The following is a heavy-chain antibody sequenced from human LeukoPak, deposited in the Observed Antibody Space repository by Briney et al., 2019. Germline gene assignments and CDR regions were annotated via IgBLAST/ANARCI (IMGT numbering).Heavy chain of an antibody. Sequence: GESLKISFKGSGYRFTSYWIGWVRPRPGKGLEWMGIIYPGDSDTRYSPSFQGQVTISADKSISTAYLQWSSLKASDTAMYYCARLVVVAAPIDYWGQGTLVTVSS. J-gene: IGHJ4*02. CDR3: ARLVVVAAPIDY. D-gene: IGHD2-15*01. CDR1: GYRFTSYW. CDR2: IYPGDSDT. V-gene: IGHV5-51*01.